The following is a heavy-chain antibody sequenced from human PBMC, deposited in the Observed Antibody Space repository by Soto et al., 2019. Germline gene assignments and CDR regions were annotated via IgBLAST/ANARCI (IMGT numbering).Heavy chain of an antibody. CDR2: ISSSSSYI. CDR3: ARLYGSGSSSYGMDV. V-gene: IGHV3-21*01. CDR1: GFTFSSYS. Sequence: LRLSCAASGFTFSSYSMNWVRQAPGKGLEWVSSISSSSSYIYYADSVKGRFTISRDNAKNSLYLQMNSLRAEDTAVYYCARLYGSGSSSYGMDVWGQGTTVTVSS. J-gene: IGHJ6*02. D-gene: IGHD3-10*01.